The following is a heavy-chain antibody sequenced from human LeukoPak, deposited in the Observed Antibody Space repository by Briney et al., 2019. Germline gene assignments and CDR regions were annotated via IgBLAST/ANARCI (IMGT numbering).Heavy chain of an antibody. J-gene: IGHJ3*02. D-gene: IGHD3-10*01. CDR2: ISAYNGNT. CDR1: GYTFSSYG. V-gene: IGHV1-18*01. Sequence: ASVKVSCKASGYTFSSYGINWLRQAPGQGLEWMGWISAYNGNTNYAQKFQGRVTMTTDTSTSTAYMELRSLRSDDTAVYYCARDLPLLFFGEGDVFDIWGQGTMVTVSS. CDR3: ARDLPLLFFGEGDVFDI.